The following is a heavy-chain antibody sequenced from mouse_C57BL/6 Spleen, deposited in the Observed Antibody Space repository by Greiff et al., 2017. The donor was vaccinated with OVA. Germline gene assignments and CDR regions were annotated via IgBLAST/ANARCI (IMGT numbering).Heavy chain of an antibody. D-gene: IGHD3-2*02. V-gene: IGHV1-64*01. Sequence: VQLQQPGAELVKPGASVKLSCKASGYTFTSYWMHWVKQRPGQGLEWIGMIHPNSGSTNYNEKFKSKATLTVDKSSSTAYMQLSSLTSEDSAVYYCARSGSSGYGQNLDYWGQGTTLTVSS. CDR3: ARSGSSGYGQNLDY. CDR1: GYTFTSYW. CDR2: IHPNSGST. J-gene: IGHJ2*01.